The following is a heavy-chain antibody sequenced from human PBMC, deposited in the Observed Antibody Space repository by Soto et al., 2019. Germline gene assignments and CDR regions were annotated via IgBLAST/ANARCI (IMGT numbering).Heavy chain of an antibody. CDR2: ISSSGSTI. D-gene: IGHD2-15*01. CDR3: ARGPYCSGGSCYSWPLFQH. Sequence: PGGSLRLSCAASGFTISDYYMNWIRQAPGKGLEWVSYISSSGSTIYYADSVKGRFTISRDNAKNSLYLQMNSLRADDTAVYYCARGPYCSGGSCYSWPLFQHWGQGTLVTVSS. V-gene: IGHV3-11*01. CDR1: GFTISDYY. J-gene: IGHJ1*01.